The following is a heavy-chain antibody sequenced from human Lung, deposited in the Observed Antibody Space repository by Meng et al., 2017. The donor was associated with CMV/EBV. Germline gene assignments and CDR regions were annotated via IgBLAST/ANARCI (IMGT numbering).Heavy chain of an antibody. CDR3: AGPDDKGSSPQDPFDI. CDR1: CASISSNY. Sequence: SHXCSLSCASISSNYWSWSRAPTGKGLEYIGSISSTGYLEYSPSRKGRVTISLDTSKQHFSLKLTSVTAADTAMYYCAGPDDKGSSPQDPFDIWSQGTMVTVSS. CDR2: ISSTGYL. D-gene: IGHD1-1*01. V-gene: IGHV4-59*01. J-gene: IGHJ3*02.